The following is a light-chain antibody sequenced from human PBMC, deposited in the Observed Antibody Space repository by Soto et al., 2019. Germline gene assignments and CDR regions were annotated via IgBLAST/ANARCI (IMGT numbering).Light chain of an antibody. V-gene: IGKV1-5*03. Sequence: DIQMTQSPSTLSASVGDTVTITCRASQNINRWLAWYQQKPGKAPKLLIHTASTLESGVPSRFSGSASGTEFTLIISSLQPDEFADYFFLQYNVYPLTFGEGTKVEIK. CDR2: TAS. CDR1: QNINRW. J-gene: IGKJ4*01. CDR3: LQYNVYPLT.